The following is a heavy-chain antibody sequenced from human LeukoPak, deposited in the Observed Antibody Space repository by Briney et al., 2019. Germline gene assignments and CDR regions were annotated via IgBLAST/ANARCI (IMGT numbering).Heavy chain of an antibody. Sequence: PGGSLRLSCAASGFTFSSYAMSWVRQAPGKGLEWVSGISGSGGSTNYADSVKRRFTISRDNSKNTLYLQMNSLRAEDTAVYYCATHSGYRVMDVWGKGTTVTVSS. V-gene: IGHV3-23*01. J-gene: IGHJ6*03. CDR1: GFTFSSYA. CDR3: ATHSGYRVMDV. D-gene: IGHD6-13*01. CDR2: ISGSGGST.